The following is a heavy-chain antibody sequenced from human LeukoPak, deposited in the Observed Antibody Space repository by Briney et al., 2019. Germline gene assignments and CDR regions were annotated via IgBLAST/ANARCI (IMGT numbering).Heavy chain of an antibody. J-gene: IGHJ6*03. CDR1: GFTFSDYY. Sequence: GGSLRLSCAASGFTFSDYYMSWIRQAPGKGLEWVSYISSSGSTIYYADSVKGRFTISRDNAKNSLYLQMTSLRAEDTAVYYCARAVRGVGHSYMDVWGKGTTVTVSS. CDR3: ARAVRGVGHSYMDV. CDR2: ISSSGSTI. V-gene: IGHV3-11*04. D-gene: IGHD3-10*01.